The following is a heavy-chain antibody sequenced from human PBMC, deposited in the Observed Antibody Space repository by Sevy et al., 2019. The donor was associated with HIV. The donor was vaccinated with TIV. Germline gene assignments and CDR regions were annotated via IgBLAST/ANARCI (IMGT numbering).Heavy chain of an antibody. J-gene: IGHJ4*02. CDR3: ARGGTASFDY. Sequence: GGSLRLSCAASGFTLSCCWMHWVRQAPGKGLVWVSRINNDGSTTTYADSVRGRFTISRDNAKNTLYLEMNSLRAEDTAVYYGARGGTASFDYWGQGTLVTVSS. CDR2: INNDGSTT. D-gene: IGHD1-1*01. CDR1: GFTLSCCW. V-gene: IGHV3-74*03.